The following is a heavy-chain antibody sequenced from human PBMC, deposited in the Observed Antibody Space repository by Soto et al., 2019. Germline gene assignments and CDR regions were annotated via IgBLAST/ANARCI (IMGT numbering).Heavy chain of an antibody. CDR2: ISSSSSYI. V-gene: IGHV3-21*01. Sequence: GGSLRLSCAASGFTFSSYSMNWVRQAPGKGLEWVSSISSSSSYIYYADSVKGRFTISRDNAKNSLYLQMNSLRAEDTAVYYCASYSSGWHGAGDYWGQGTLVTVSS. CDR1: GFTFSSYS. CDR3: ASYSSGWHGAGDY. J-gene: IGHJ4*02. D-gene: IGHD6-19*01.